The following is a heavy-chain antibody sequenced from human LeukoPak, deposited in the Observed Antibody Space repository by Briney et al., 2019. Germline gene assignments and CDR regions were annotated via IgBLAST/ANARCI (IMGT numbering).Heavy chain of an antibody. CDR1: GGSISYYH. D-gene: IGHD3-22*01. Sequence: PSETLSLTCTVSGGSISYYHWTWVRQPPGKGLEWIGYVYYSGSSSYNPSLKSRVTMSVDTSKNQFSLRLSSVTAADTAVYFCARGADTSAYYCYFDYWGQGILVAVSS. CDR2: VYYSGSS. J-gene: IGHJ4*02. V-gene: IGHV4-59*01. CDR3: ARGADTSAYYCYFDY.